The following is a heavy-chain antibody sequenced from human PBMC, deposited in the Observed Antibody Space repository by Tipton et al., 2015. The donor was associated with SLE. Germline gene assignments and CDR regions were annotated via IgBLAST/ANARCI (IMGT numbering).Heavy chain of an antibody. V-gene: IGHV4-34*01. Sequence: LRLSCAVYGGSFSGYYWSWIRQPPGKGLEWIGEINHSGSTNYNPSLKSRVTISVDTSKNQFSLKLSSVTAADTAVYYCARGVGYCSSTSCYSLNYWGQGTLVTVSS. CDR2: INHSGST. CDR3: ARGVGYCSSTSCYSLNY. D-gene: IGHD2-2*01. J-gene: IGHJ4*02. CDR1: GGSFSGYY.